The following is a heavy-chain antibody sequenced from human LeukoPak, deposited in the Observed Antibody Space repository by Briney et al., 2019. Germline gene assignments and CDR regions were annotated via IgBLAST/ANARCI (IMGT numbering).Heavy chain of an antibody. CDR3: VRWNYDSSGQRAFDI. CDR2: IYYSGST. V-gene: IGHV4-61*05. J-gene: IGHJ3*02. Sequence: PSETLSLTCTVSGGSISNSDYYWGWIRQPPGKGLEWIGYIYYSGSTNYNPSLKSRVTISIDTSKNQFSLKLSSVTAADTAVYYCVRWNYDSSGQRAFDIWGQGTMVTVSS. D-gene: IGHD3-22*01. CDR1: GGSISNSDYY.